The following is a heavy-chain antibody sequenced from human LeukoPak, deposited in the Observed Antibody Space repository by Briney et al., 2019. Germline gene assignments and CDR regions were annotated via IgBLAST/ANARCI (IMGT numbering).Heavy chain of an antibody. CDR3: ARVPIVVVPAAIRPSYNWFDP. CDR1: AYTFSTYG. J-gene: IGHJ5*02. V-gene: IGHV1-2*02. D-gene: IGHD2-2*01. CDR2: INPNSGGT. Sequence: ASVKVSCKAFAYTFSTYGLGWVRQAPGQGLEWMGWINPNSGGTNYAQKFQGRVTMTRDTSISTAYMELSRLRSDDTAVYYCARVPIVVVPAAIRPSYNWFDPWGQGTLVTVSS.